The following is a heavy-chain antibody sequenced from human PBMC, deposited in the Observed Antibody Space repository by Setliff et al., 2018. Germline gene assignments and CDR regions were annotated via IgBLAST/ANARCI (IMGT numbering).Heavy chain of an antibody. J-gene: IGHJ5*01. CDR2: INHSGST. CDR1: GGTFSDYY. D-gene: IGHD1-26*01. Sequence: ETLSLTCAAYGGTFSDYYWTWVRQSPGKGLEWIGEINHSGSTNYNPSLKSRVSISIDTSKDQFSLTMTSVTAADAAIYYCARSYHLVLTNWFDAWGHGTLVTVS. V-gene: IGHV4-34*01. CDR3: ARSYHLVLTNWFDA.